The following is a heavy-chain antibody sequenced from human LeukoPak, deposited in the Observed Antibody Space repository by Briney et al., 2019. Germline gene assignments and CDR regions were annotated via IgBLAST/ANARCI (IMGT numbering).Heavy chain of an antibody. CDR2: SGTNT. CDR1: GFTFTSYS. Sequence: PGGSLRLSCAASGFTFTSYSMIWVRQAPGKGLEWVSTSGTNTYYADSVKVRFTISRDNSKNTLFLQMNSLRAEDTAVYHCARDKWLDYWGQGTLVTVSS. V-gene: IGHV3-23*01. D-gene: IGHD5-24*01. CDR3: ARDKWLDY. J-gene: IGHJ4*02.